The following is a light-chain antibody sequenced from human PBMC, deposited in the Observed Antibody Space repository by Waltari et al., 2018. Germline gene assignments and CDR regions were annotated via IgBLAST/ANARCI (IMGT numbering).Light chain of an antibody. CDR2: DAS. CDR3: QQVNSFPRT. J-gene: IGKJ1*01. Sequence: DIQMTQSPSSVSASVGDRVTLTCRASQGISSRLAWYQQKPGKAPKLLIYDASSLHSGVPSRFSGSGSGTDSTLTIRSLQPEDFATYYCQQVNSFPRTFGQGTKVEVK. CDR1: QGISSR. V-gene: IGKV1-12*01.